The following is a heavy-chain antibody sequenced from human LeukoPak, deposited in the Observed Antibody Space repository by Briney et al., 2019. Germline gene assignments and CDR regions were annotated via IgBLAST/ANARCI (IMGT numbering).Heavy chain of an antibody. V-gene: IGHV1-69*05. D-gene: IGHD3-3*01. CDR3: ARDSSSYDSNYYYYYMDV. CDR2: IIPIFGTA. J-gene: IGHJ6*03. CDR1: GGTFSSYA. Sequence: ASVKVSCKASGGTFSSYAISWVRQAPGQGLEWMGGIIPIFGTANYAQKFQGRVTITTDESTSTAYMELSSLRSEDTAVYYCARDSSSYDSNYYYYYMDVWGKGTTVTVSS.